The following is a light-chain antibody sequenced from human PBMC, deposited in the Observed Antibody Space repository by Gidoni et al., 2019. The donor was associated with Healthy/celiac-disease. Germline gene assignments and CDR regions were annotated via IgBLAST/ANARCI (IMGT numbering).Light chain of an antibody. Sequence: IQITQSPSTLSASVGDRVTITCRASQSISSWLAWYQQKPGKAPKLLIYKASSLESGVPSRFSGSGSGTEFTLTISRLQPDDFATYYCQQYNSDWTFGQGTKVEIK. CDR3: QQYNSDWT. CDR2: KAS. V-gene: IGKV1-5*03. CDR1: QSISSW. J-gene: IGKJ1*01.